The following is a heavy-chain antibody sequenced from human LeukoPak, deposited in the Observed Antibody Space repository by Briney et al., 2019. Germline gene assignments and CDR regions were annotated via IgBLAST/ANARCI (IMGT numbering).Heavy chain of an antibody. CDR3: ARIERCDY. Sequence: PGGSLRLSCVTSGFTFGTYVMSWVHKFPGKGLEWLSSIGTSGATTTYADSVKGRFTISRDNSENTLYLQMNSLRVEDTAEYYCARIERCDYWGQGTLVTVSS. CDR1: GFTFGTYV. CDR2: IGTSGATT. V-gene: IGHV3-23*01. J-gene: IGHJ4*02.